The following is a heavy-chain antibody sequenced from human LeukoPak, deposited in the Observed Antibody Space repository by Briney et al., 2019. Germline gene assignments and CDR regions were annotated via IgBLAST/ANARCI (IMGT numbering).Heavy chain of an antibody. J-gene: IGHJ4*02. V-gene: IGHV1-18*01. CDR2: ISSYNGHT. Sequence: ASVKVSCKASGYTFTSYGISWVRQAPGQGLEWMGGISSYNGHTNYAQKVQGGVTMTTDTSTSTAYMELRSLRADDTAVYYCARDTPSPRIAALPDSWGQGTLVTVSS. D-gene: IGHD6-6*01. CDR3: ARDTPSPRIAALPDS. CDR1: GYTFTSYG.